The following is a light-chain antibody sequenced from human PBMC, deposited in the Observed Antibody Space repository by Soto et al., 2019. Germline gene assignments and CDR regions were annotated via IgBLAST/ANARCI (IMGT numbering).Light chain of an antibody. CDR3: SSYTTRGTLV. Sequence: QSALTQPASVSGSPGQSITISCTGTSSDVGSYNYVSWYQQHPGKVPKLIIYEVSNRPSGVSNRFSASKSGNTASLTISGLQAEDEADDYCSSYTTRGTLVFGGGTKLTVL. CDR2: EVS. J-gene: IGLJ2*01. V-gene: IGLV2-14*01. CDR1: SSDVGSYNY.